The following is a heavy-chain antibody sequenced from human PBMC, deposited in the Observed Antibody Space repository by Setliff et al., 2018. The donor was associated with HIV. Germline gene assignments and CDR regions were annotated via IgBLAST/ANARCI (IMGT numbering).Heavy chain of an antibody. Sequence: PSETLSLTCTVSAGSIRSSTYYWAWIRQPPGKGLEWIGTIYYSGSTDYNPSLKSRVTISVDTSKNQVSLKLDSVTAADTAVYYCARSPGVDTNMAFDYWGQGTLVTVSS. CDR3: ARSPGVDTNMAFDY. CDR1: AGSIRSSTYY. J-gene: IGHJ4*02. CDR2: IYYSGST. D-gene: IGHD5-18*01. V-gene: IGHV4-39*07.